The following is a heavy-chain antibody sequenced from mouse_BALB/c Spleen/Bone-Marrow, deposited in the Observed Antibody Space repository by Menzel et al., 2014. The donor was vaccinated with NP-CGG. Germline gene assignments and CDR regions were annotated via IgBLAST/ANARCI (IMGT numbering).Heavy chain of an antibody. D-gene: IGHD2-10*02. CDR2: ISSGSSTI. CDR3: AREYGNCWFAY. CDR1: GFTFSSFG. J-gene: IGHJ3*01. V-gene: IGHV5-17*02. Sequence: DVHLVESGGGLVQPGGSRKLSCAASGFTFSSFGMHWVRQAPEKGLEWVAYISSGSSTIYYADTVKGRFTFSRDNPKNTLFLQMTSLRSEDTAMYYCAREYGNCWFAYWGQGTLVTVSA.